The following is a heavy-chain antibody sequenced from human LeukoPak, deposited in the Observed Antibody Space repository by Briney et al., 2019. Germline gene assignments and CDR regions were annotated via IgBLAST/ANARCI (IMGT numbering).Heavy chain of an antibody. Sequence: PGGSLRLSCAASGFTFSSYGMSWVRQAPGKGLEWVSAISGSGGSTYYADSVKGRFTISRDNSKNTLYLQMNSLRAEDTAVYYCAKRGYDILTGYYGYYFDYWGQGTLVTVSS. CDR1: GFTFSSYG. CDR2: ISGSGGST. CDR3: AKRGYDILTGYYGYYFDY. J-gene: IGHJ4*02. V-gene: IGHV3-23*01. D-gene: IGHD3-9*01.